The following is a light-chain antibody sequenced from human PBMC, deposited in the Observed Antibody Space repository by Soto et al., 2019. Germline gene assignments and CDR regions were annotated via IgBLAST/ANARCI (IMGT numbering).Light chain of an antibody. J-gene: IGLJ1*01. V-gene: IGLV2-23*02. CDR1: SSDVGSYDA. CDR3: CSYAGTSDV. Sequence: QSVLTQPASVSGSPGQSITISCTGTSSDVGSYDAVSWYQHHPGKVPKLMIYEVNKRPSGVSYRFSGSKSGNTASLTISGLQAEDEADYYCCSYAGTSDVFGSGTKVTVL. CDR2: EVN.